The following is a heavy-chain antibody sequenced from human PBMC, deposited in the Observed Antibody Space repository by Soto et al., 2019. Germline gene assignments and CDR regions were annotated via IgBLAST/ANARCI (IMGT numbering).Heavy chain of an antibody. CDR3: ARDRVQGVVPAEGWFDP. Sequence: QVQLVQSGAEVKKPGASVKVSCKASGYTFTSYGISWVRQAPGQGLEWMGWISAYNANTNYAQKLQGRVTMTTDTSTSTAYMELRSMRSDDTAVYYCARDRVQGVVPAEGWFDPWGQGTLVTVSS. V-gene: IGHV1-18*01. D-gene: IGHD2-2*01. J-gene: IGHJ5*02. CDR1: GYTFTSYG. CDR2: ISAYNANT.